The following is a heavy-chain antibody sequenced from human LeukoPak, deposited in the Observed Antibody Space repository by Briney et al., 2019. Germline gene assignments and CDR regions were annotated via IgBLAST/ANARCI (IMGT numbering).Heavy chain of an antibody. D-gene: IGHD1-26*01. CDR3: ARRGGTYLDY. CDR1: GGSISSSSSY. Sequence: SETLSLTCTVSGGSISSSSSYWGWIRQPPGKGLEWIGSIYYSGSTYYNPSLKSRVTISVDTSKNQFSLKLNSVTAADTAVYYCARRGGTYLDYWGQGTLVTVSS. J-gene: IGHJ4*02. V-gene: IGHV4-39*01. CDR2: IYYSGST.